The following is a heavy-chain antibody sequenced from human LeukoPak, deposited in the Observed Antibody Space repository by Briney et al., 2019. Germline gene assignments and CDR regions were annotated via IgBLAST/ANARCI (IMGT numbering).Heavy chain of an antibody. Sequence: GGSLRLSCVASGFTVSSNYMSWVRQAPGKGLEWVSVIYSGGSTYYADSVKGRFTISRDNSKNTLYLQMNSLRAEDTAVYYCARVRDESSGYYWYYFDYWGQGTLVTVSS. CDR2: IYSGGST. V-gene: IGHV3-53*01. CDR1: GFTVSSNY. D-gene: IGHD3-22*01. J-gene: IGHJ4*02. CDR3: ARVRDESSGYYWYYFDY.